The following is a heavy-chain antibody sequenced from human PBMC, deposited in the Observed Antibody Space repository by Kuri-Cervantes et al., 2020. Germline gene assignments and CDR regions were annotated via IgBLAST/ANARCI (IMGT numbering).Heavy chain of an antibody. CDR2: ISYDGSNK. J-gene: IGHJ4*02. D-gene: IGHD3-10*01. CDR1: GGSISSYY. CDR3: ARDRRYYASGSYPIPLDY. Sequence: GGSLRLSCTVSGGSISSYYWSWIRQPPGKGLEWVAVISYDGSNKYYADSVKGRFTISRDNSKNTLYLQMNSLRAEDTAVYYCARDRRYYASGSYPIPLDYWGQGTLVTVSS. V-gene: IGHV3-30-3*01.